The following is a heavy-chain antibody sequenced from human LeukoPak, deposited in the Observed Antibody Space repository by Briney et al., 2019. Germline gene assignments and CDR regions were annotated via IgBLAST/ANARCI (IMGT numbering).Heavy chain of an antibody. Sequence: SETLSLTCAVYGGSFSGYYWSWIRQPPGKGLEWIGEINHSGSTNYNPSLKSRVTISVDTSKNQFSLKLSSVTAADTAVYYCARGLGIAVTLDYWGQGTLVTVSS. V-gene: IGHV4-34*01. CDR2: INHSGST. CDR1: GGSFSGYY. J-gene: IGHJ4*02. D-gene: IGHD6-19*01. CDR3: ARGLGIAVTLDY.